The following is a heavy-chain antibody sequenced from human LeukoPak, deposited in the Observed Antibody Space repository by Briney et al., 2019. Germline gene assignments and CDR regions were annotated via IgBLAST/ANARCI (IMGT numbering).Heavy chain of an antibody. V-gene: IGHV4-31*03. CDR2: INHSGST. CDR1: GGSISSGGYY. Sequence: PSQTLSLTCTVSGGSISSGGYYWSWIRQPPGKGLEWIGEINHSGSTNYNPSLKSRVTISVDTSKNQFSLKLSSVTAADTAVYYCATSSGTTMVRGVIDWGQGTLVTVSS. J-gene: IGHJ4*02. CDR3: ATSSGTTMVRGVID. D-gene: IGHD3-10*01.